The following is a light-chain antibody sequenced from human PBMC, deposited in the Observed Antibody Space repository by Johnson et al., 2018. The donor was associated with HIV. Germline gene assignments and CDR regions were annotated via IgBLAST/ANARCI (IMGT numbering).Light chain of an antibody. CDR1: SSNIGNNY. J-gene: IGLJ1*01. CDR2: DSN. CDR3: GRWDSSLSAGGFV. Sequence: QSVLTQPPSVSAAPGQKVTISCSGSSSNIGNNYVSWYQQLPGTAPKLLIYDSNKRPSGIPDRFSGSKSGTSATLGITGLQTGDEADYYCGRWDSSLSAGGFVFGTGTKVTVL. V-gene: IGLV1-51*01.